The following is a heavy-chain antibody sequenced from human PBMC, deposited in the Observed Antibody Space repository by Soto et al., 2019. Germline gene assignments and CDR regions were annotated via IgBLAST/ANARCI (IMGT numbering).Heavy chain of an antibody. CDR3: VRSIAAAGSY. D-gene: IGHD6-13*01. CDR2: IKQDGSEK. V-gene: IGHV3-7*01. CDR1: GSTFSSYW. Sequence: EVQLVESGGDLVQPGGSLRLSCAASGSTFSSYWMSWVRQAPGKGLEWVANIKQDGSEKYYVDSVKGRFTISRDNARNSVYLQMNSLRAEDTAVYYCVRSIAAAGSYWGQGTLVTV. J-gene: IGHJ4*02.